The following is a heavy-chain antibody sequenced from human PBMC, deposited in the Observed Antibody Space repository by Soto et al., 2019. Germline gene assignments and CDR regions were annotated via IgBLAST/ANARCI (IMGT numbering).Heavy chain of an antibody. CDR2: IYYSGST. Sequence: SETLSLTCTVSGGSISSYYWSWIRQPPGKGLEWIGYIYYSGSTNYNPSLKSRVTISVDTSKNQFSLKLSSVTAADTAVYYCARCSGGSCYTLDYWGQGTLVTGSS. CDR1: GGSISSYY. J-gene: IGHJ4*02. CDR3: ARCSGGSCYTLDY. D-gene: IGHD2-15*01. V-gene: IGHV4-59*08.